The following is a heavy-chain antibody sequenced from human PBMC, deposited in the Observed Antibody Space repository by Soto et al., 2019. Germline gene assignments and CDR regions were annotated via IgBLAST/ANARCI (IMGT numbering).Heavy chain of an antibody. V-gene: IGHV4-39*01. CDR2: IYYSGNT. Sequence: SETLSLTCAVTGAISPSSYYWAWIRQPPGKGLEWIGSIYYSGNTYYSPSLKSRVTISVDTSKNQFSLNLNSVTAADTATYFCARLTTWSGYYASHQFYVYVRGKGTTVTVSS. CDR1: GAISPSSYY. CDR3: ARLTTWSGYYASHQFYVYV. J-gene: IGHJ6*04. D-gene: IGHD3-3*01.